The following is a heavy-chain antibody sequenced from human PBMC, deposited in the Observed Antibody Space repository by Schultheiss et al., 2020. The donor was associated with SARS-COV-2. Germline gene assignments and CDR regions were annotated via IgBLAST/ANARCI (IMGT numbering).Heavy chain of an antibody. Sequence: SQTLSLTCTVSGGSISSYYWSWIRQPPGKGLEWIGYIYYSGSTNYSPSLKSRVTISVDTSKNQFSLKLSSVTAADTAVYYCAGGQGTYYYYGMDVWGQGTTVTVSS. D-gene: IGHD1-1*01. CDR3: AGGQGTYYYYGMDV. V-gene: IGHV4-59*01. CDR2: IYYSGST. CDR1: GGSISSYY. J-gene: IGHJ6*02.